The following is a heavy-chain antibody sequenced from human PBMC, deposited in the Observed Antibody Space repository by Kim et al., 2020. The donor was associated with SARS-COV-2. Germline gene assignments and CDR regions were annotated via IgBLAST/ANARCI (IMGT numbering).Heavy chain of an antibody. CDR3: ATESSGSF. D-gene: IGHD3-22*01. V-gene: IGHV1-18*01. J-gene: IGHJ4*02. CDR2: VNPYGGDT. CDR1: GYTFANYD. Sequence: ASVKVSCRASGYTFANYDITWVRQAPGQGLEWVGWVNPYGGDTNYAQKLQGRVTMTTDTSTSTAYMELRSLRSDDTAVYYCATESSGSFWGQGTLVTVSS.